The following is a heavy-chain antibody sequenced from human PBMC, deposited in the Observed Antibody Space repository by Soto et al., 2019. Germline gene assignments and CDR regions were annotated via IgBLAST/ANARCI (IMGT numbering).Heavy chain of an antibody. J-gene: IGHJ3*01. CDR3: ARERSSWYTDAFDV. Sequence: PGGPLRLSCAASGFTFSSYEMNWVRQAPGKGLEWVSYISSSASTIYYVDSVKGRFTISRDNAKNSLYLQMNSLTAEDTAVYYCARERSSWYTDAFDVWGQGTMVTVSS. D-gene: IGHD6-13*01. V-gene: IGHV3-48*03. CDR2: ISSSASTI. CDR1: GFTFSSYE.